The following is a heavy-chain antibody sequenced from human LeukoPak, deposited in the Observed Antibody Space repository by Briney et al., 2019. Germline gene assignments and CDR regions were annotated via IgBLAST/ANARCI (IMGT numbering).Heavy chain of an antibody. J-gene: IGHJ6*03. V-gene: IGHV1-69*05. CDR1: GGTFCSYA. CDR2: IIPIFGTA. CDR3: ASKGPFWSGYHKSYYYYYMDV. D-gene: IGHD3-3*01. Sequence: GSSVKVSCKASGGTFCSYAISWVRQAPGQGLEWMGGIIPIFGTANYAQKFQGRVTITTDESTSTAYMELSSLRSEDTAVYYCASKGPFWSGYHKSYYYYYMDVWGKGTTVTVSS.